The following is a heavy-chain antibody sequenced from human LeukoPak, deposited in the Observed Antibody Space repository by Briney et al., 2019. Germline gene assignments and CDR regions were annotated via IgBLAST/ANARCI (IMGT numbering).Heavy chain of an antibody. D-gene: IGHD1-26*01. V-gene: IGHV3-21*01. Sequence: GGSLRLSCAASGFTFSSYSMNWVRQAPGKGLEWVSSISSSSSYIYSADSVKGRFTISRDNAKNSLYLQMNSLRAEDTAVYYCAREVGATFTGYYFDYWGQGTLVTVSS. CDR1: GFTFSSYS. CDR2: ISSSSSYI. CDR3: AREVGATFTGYYFDY. J-gene: IGHJ4*02.